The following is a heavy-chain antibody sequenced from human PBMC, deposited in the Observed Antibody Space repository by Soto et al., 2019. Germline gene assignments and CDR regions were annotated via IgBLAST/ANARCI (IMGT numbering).Heavy chain of an antibody. V-gene: IGHV3-30*18. CDR2: ISYDGSNK. D-gene: IGHD6-19*01. J-gene: IGHJ6*02. CDR1: GFTFSSYG. Sequence: GGSLRLSCAASGFTFSSYGMHWVRQAPGKGLEWVAVISYDGSNKYYADSVKGRFTISRDNSKNTLYLQMNSLRAEDTAVYYCAKYSSGWQAYYYGMDVWGQGTTVTVSS. CDR3: AKYSSGWQAYYYGMDV.